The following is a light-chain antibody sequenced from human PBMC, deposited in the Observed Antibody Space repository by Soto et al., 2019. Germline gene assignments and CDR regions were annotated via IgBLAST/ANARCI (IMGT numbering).Light chain of an antibody. CDR2: DVS. J-gene: IGLJ2*01. CDR3: SSYTGSSTSVV. V-gene: IGLV2-14*01. Sequence: QSALTQPASVSGSPGQSITISCTGTSSDVGCYNYVSWYQQHPGKAPKLMIYDVSNRPSGVSNRFSGSKSANTASLTISVLQAEDEADYYCSSYTGSSTSVVFGGGTKLTVL. CDR1: SSDVGCYNY.